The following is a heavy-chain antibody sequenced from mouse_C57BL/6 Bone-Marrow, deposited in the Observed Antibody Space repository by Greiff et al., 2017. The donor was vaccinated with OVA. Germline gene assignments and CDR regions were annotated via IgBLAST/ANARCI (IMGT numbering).Heavy chain of an antibody. CDR1: GYTFTSYW. D-gene: IGHD2-5*01. CDR3: ARSGVTFDY. V-gene: IGHV1-55*01. Sequence: QVQLKQPGAELVKPGASVKMSCKASGYTFTSYWITWVKQRPGQGLEWIGDIYPGSGSTNYTEKFKSQATLTVDTSSSTAYMQLSSLTSEDSAVYYCARSGVTFDYWGQGTTLTVSS. CDR2: IYPGSGST. J-gene: IGHJ2*01.